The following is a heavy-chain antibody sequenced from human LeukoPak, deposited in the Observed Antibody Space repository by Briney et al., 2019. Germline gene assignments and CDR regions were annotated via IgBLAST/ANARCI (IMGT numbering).Heavy chain of an antibody. Sequence: SETLSLTCTVSGGSISSYYWSWIRQPPGKGLEWIGYIYYTGSTNYSPSLKSRVTISLDMSKNQFSLKLSSVTAADTAVYYCARDNPHIVVVPAAPSRNGMDVWGQGTTVTVSS. D-gene: IGHD2-2*01. J-gene: IGHJ6*02. CDR3: ARDNPHIVVVPAAPSRNGMDV. V-gene: IGHV4-59*01. CDR2: IYYTGST. CDR1: GGSISSYY.